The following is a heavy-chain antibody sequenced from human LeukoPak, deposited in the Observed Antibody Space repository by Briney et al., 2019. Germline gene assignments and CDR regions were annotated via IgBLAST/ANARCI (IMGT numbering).Heavy chain of an antibody. V-gene: IGHV4-39*07. J-gene: IGHJ4*02. D-gene: IGHD2-15*01. CDR3: ASPYCSGGSCYGRKFDY. Sequence: PSETLSLTCTVSGGSISSSPYYWGWIRQPPGKGLEWIGSIYYSGTTHYNPSLESRVTISVDTSNNQFSLKLSSVTAADTAVYYCASPYCSGGSCYGRKFDYWGQGTLVTVSS. CDR1: GGSISSSPYY. CDR2: IYYSGTT.